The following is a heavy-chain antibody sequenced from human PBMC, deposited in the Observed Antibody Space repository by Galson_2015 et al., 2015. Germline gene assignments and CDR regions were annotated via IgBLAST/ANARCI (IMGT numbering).Heavy chain of an antibody. CDR2: IWYDGTNQ. CDR1: GFSFSNYG. J-gene: IGHJ4*02. CDR3: ARDRWFGSAYSLWDY. D-gene: IGHD3-22*01. V-gene: IGHV3-33*01. Sequence: SLRLSCAASGFSFSNYGMHWVRQAPGKGLEWVAVIWYDGTNQYYRDSVKGRFTISRDNSKNTLYLQMNSLRADDTAVYYCARDRWFGSAYSLWDYWGQGTLVTVSS.